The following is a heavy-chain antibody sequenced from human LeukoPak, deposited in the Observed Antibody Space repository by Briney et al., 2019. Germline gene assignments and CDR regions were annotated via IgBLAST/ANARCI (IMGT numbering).Heavy chain of an antibody. Sequence: GASVKVSCKASGYTFTSYAMHWVRQAPGQRLEWVGWINAGNGNTKYSQEFQGRVTITRDTSASTAYMELSSLRSEDMAVYYCASSVDTAMEFDYWGQGTLVTVSS. J-gene: IGHJ4*02. CDR1: GYTFTSYA. CDR3: ASSVDTAMEFDY. D-gene: IGHD5-18*01. V-gene: IGHV1-3*03. CDR2: INAGNGNT.